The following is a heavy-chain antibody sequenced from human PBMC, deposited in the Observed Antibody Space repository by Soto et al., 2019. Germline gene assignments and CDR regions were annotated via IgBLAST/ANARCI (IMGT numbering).Heavy chain of an antibody. CDR3: ASTSFYDTSAYYF. D-gene: IGHD3-22*01. J-gene: IGHJ4*02. Sequence: ASVKVSCKASGYIFTSYYTHWVRQAPGQGLEWMGWINPFDGSRMFAQSFQGRFTISRDNSKNTLYLQMNSLRVEDTAVYYCASTSFYDTSAYYFWGQGTLVTVSS. V-gene: IGHV1-46*01. CDR1: GYIFTSYY. CDR2: INPFDGSR.